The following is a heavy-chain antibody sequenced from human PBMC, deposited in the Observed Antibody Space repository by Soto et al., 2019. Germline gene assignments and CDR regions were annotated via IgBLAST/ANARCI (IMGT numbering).Heavy chain of an antibody. V-gene: IGHV3-30*04. CDR1: GIAFSTYT. D-gene: IGHD3-10*01. CDR2: ISYDGRNV. Sequence: GGSLRLSCAASGIAFSTYTMHWVRQAPGKGLEWVAVISYDGRNVYYADSVRGRFTISRDNSKNTLSLQMNSLRPEDTAVYFCARDLGYFGELTSPHLDYWGQGTLVTVSS. J-gene: IGHJ4*02. CDR3: ARDLGYFGELTSPHLDY.